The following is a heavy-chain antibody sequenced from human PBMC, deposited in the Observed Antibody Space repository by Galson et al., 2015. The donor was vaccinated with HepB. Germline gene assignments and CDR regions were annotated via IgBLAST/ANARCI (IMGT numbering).Heavy chain of an antibody. J-gene: IGHJ3*02. D-gene: IGHD3-22*01. CDR2: FDPEDGET. CDR3: ATAIPRITMIVLAMGAFDI. V-gene: IGHV1-24*01. Sequence: SVKVSCKVSGYTLTELSMHWVRQAPGKGLEWMGGFDPEDGETIYAQKFQGRVTMTEDTSTDTAYMELSSLRSEDTAVYYCATAIPRITMIVLAMGAFDIWGQGTMSPSLQ. CDR1: GYTLTELS.